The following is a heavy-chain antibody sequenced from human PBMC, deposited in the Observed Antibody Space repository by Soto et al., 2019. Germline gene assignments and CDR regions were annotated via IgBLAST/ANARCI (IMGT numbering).Heavy chain of an antibody. D-gene: IGHD2-21*02. Sequence: QVQLVQSGAEEKKPGASGKVSCKASGYTFTSYAMHRVRQAPGQRLEWMGWINAGNGNTKYSQKFQGRVTITRDTPASTADMELSSLRSEDTAVYCCARRLVVVTALDYWGQGTLVTVS. V-gene: IGHV1-3*05. CDR2: INAGNGNT. CDR1: GYTFTSYA. J-gene: IGHJ4*02. CDR3: ARRLVVVTALDY.